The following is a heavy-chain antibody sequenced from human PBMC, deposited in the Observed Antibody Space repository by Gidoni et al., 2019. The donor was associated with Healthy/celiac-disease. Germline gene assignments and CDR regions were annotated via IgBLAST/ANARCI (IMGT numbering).Heavy chain of an antibody. V-gene: IGHV4-34*01. CDR1: GWSFSGYY. D-gene: IGHD4-17*01. J-gene: IGHJ3*02. Sequence: QVQLQQWGAGLLKPSETLSLTCAVYGWSFSGYYWSWIRQPPGKGLELIGEINHSGSTNYNPSLKSRVTISVDTSKNQFSLKLSSVTAADTAVYYCARGFYGDYGFDAVDIWGQGTMVTVSS. CDR2: INHSGST. CDR3: ARGFYGDYGFDAVDI.